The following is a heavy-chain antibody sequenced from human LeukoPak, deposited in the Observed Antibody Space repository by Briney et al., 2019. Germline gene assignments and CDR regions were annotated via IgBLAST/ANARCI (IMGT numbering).Heavy chain of an antibody. CDR2: IRKKGFGGTT. D-gene: IGHD2-8*01. V-gene: IGHV3-49*04. Sequence: GGSLRPSCTASGFTFGDYAMSWVRQAPGKGLEWVGFIRKKGFGGTTEYAASVKGRFTISRDDSNSVAYLQMNSLKTEDTAVYYCARANCVNGVCYHFDYWGQGTLVTVSS. J-gene: IGHJ4*02. CDR1: GFTFGDYA. CDR3: ARANCVNGVCYHFDY.